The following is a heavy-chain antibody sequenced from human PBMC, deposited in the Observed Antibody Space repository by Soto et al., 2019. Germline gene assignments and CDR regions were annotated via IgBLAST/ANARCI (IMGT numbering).Heavy chain of an antibody. Sequence: VASVKVSCKGSGGTFNRYTITWVRQAPGQGLEWMGRIIPMFGIASYAQNFQGRVTITADKSTSTAYMELSSLRSEDTAVYYCARDPYQSSNYYGSEFDYWG. V-gene: IGHV1-69*04. J-gene: IGHJ4*01. D-gene: IGHD3-10*01. CDR2: IIPMFGIA. CDR3: ARDPYQSSNYYGSEFDY. CDR1: GGTFNRYT.